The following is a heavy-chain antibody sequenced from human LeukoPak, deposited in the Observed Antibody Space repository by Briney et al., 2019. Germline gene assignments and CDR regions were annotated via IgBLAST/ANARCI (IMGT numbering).Heavy chain of an antibody. Sequence: GGSLRLSCAASGFTFSSYGMHWVRQAPGKGLEWVALIWYDGSNKYYADSVRGRFTISRDNSKNTLYLQMKSLRVEDTAVYYCARAGVGAIYYFDYWGQGTLVTVCS. D-gene: IGHD1-26*01. CDR2: IWYDGSNK. CDR3: ARAGVGAIYYFDY. CDR1: GFTFSSYG. V-gene: IGHV3-33*01. J-gene: IGHJ4*02.